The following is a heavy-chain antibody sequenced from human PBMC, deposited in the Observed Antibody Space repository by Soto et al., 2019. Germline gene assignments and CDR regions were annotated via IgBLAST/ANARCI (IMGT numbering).Heavy chain of an antibody. V-gene: IGHV1-2*02. J-gene: IGHJ4*02. CDR3: ASLYYYDSSGYHRKFDY. Sequence: GASVKVSCKASGYTFTGYYMHWVRQAPGQGLEWMGWINPNSGGTNYAQKFQGRVTMTRDTFISTAYMELSRLRSDDTAVYYCASLYYYDSSGYHRKFDYWGQGALVTVSS. CDR2: INPNSGGT. D-gene: IGHD3-22*01. CDR1: GYTFTGYY.